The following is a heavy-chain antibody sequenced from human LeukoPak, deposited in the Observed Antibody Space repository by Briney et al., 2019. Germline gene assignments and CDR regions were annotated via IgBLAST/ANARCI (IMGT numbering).Heavy chain of an antibody. J-gene: IGHJ6*03. V-gene: IGHV3-20*04. D-gene: IGHD2-2*01. Sequence: PGGSLRLSCAASGFTFDDYGMSWVRQAPGKGLEWVSGINWNGGSTGYADSVKGRFTISRDNAKNSLYLQMNSLRAEDTALYYCAREGYCSSTSCPSDYYYYMDVWGKGTTVTVSS. CDR2: INWNGGST. CDR3: AREGYCSSTSCPSDYYYYMDV. CDR1: GFTFDDYG.